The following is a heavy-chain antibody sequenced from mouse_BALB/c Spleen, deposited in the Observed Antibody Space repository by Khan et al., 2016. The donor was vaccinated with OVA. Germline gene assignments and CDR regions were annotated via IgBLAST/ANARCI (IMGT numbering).Heavy chain of an antibody. CDR3: ARGGITTGYFDY. CDR1: GYSFTNYW. D-gene: IGHD1-1*01. J-gene: IGHJ2*01. Sequence: VELVESGAELARPGASVKLSCKASGYSFTNYWMQWVKQRPGQGLEWIGTTYPGNGDTRYTQNFKGKATLTADKSSNTAYMQLSSLASEDSAVYYCARGGITTGYFDYWGLGTTRTVSS. V-gene: IGHV1-87*01. CDR2: TYPGNGDT.